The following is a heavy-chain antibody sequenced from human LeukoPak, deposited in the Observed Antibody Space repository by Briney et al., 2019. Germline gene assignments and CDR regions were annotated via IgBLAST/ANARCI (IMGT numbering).Heavy chain of an antibody. V-gene: IGHV4-30-4*01. D-gene: IGHD3-10*01. Sequence: PSETLSLTCTVSGGSISSGDYYWSWIRQPPGKGLEWIGYIYYSGSTHYNPSLKSRVTISVDTSKNQFSLKLSSVTAADTAVYYCASMVRGITGFDPWGQGTLVTVSS. J-gene: IGHJ5*02. CDR1: GGSISSGDYY. CDR2: IYYSGST. CDR3: ASMVRGITGFDP.